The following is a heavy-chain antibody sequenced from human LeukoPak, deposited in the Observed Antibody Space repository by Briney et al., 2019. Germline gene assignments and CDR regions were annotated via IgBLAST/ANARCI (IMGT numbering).Heavy chain of an antibody. V-gene: IGHV3-33*01. CDR2: IWYDGSNK. CDR1: GFTFSSYG. J-gene: IGHJ5*02. D-gene: IGHD5-18*01. CDR3: ARGRRYSYGLPAGSWFDP. Sequence: GGSLRLSCAASGFTFSSYGMPWVRQAPGKGLEWVAVIWYDGSNKYYADSVKGRFTISRDNSKNTLYLQMNSLRAEDTAVYYCARGRRYSYGLPAGSWFDPWGQGTLVTVSS.